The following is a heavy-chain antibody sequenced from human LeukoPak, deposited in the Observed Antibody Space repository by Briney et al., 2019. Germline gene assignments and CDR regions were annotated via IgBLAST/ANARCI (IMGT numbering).Heavy chain of an antibody. CDR1: GFTFSSYA. J-gene: IGHJ4*02. CDR3: AKEHYDYVWGSYRFGSFDY. V-gene: IGHV3-23*01. D-gene: IGHD3-16*02. Sequence: GGSLRLSCAASGFTFSSYAMSWVRPAPGKGLEWVSAISGSGGSTYYADSVKGRFTISRDNSKNTLYLQMNSLRAEDTAVYYCAKEHYDYVWGSYRFGSFDYWGQGTLVTVSS. CDR2: ISGSGGST.